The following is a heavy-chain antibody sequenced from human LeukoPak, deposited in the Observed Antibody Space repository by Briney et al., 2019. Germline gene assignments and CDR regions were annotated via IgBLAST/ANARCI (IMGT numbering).Heavy chain of an antibody. CDR2: INHSGNT. J-gene: IGHJ4*02. CDR1: GASFGGYY. D-gene: IGHD1-1*01. CDR3: ARRAERAALGR. V-gene: IGHV4-34*01. Sequence: SETLSLTCAVYGASFGGYYWNWIRQTPGKGLEWIGEINHSGNTNYNPSLESRVTISLDASKNQFFLKLSSVSAADTAVYYCARRAERAALGRWGQGTLVTVSS.